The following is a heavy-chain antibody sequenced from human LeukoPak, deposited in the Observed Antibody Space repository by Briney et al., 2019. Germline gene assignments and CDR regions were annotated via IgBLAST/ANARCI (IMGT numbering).Heavy chain of an antibody. D-gene: IGHD3-10*01. Sequence: GGSLRLSCAASGFTFSNAWMRWVRQAPGKGRGWGGRIKSKTDGGPTDYTAPLKGRSTISRDDSKSTMYLQMNSLKTEDTAVYYCNTGPFDYYGSASYLANGMDVWGQGTTVTVSS. CDR3: NTGPFDYYGSASYLANGMDV. J-gene: IGHJ6*02. CDR2: IKSKTDGGPT. V-gene: IGHV3-15*01. CDR1: GFTFSNAW.